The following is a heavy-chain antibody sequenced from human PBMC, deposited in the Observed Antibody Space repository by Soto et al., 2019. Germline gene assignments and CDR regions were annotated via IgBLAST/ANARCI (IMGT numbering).Heavy chain of an antibody. D-gene: IGHD6-13*01. J-gene: IGHJ4*02. CDR3: ARGYSSSSAAFYY. Sequence: QVQLVESGGGVVQPGRSLTLSCAASGFTFSSYAIHWVRQAPGKGLEWVAVISYDASNKYYAYSVKGRFTISRDNSKNTLYLQMNALRAEDTSVYYCARGYSSSSAAFYYWGQGTLVTVSS. CDR2: ISYDASNK. CDR1: GFTFSSYA. V-gene: IGHV3-30-3*01.